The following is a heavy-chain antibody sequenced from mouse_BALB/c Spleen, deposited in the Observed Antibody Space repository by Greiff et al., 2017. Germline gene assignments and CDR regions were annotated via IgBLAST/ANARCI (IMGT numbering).Heavy chain of an antibody. J-gene: IGHJ4*01. V-gene: IGHV5-17*02. CDR3: ASFYYYAMDY. CDR2: ISSGSSTI. CDR1: GFTFSSFG. Sequence: EVMLVESGGGLVQPGGSRKLSCAASGFTFSSFGMHWVRQAPEKGLEWVAYISSGSSTIYYADTVKGRFTISRDNPKNTLFLQMTSLRSEDTAMYYCASFYYYAMDYWGQGTSVTVSS.